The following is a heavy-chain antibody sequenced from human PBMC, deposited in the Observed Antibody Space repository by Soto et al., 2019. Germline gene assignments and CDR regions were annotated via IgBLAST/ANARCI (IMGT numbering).Heavy chain of an antibody. CDR1: GYTFTLYT. V-gene: IGHV1-3*01. CDR3: ARVQYSGNDLKLSFEI. J-gene: IGHJ3*02. Sequence: QVQLVQSGAQVKKPGASVKVSCKASGYTFTLYTIHWVRQAPGQRLEWMGWIHAGNGYTKYSQNFQGRLTITRDTAASTVYMEMSSLTSEDTGVFYCARVQYSGNDLKLSFEIWGQGTTVTVSS. CDR2: IHAGNGYT. D-gene: IGHD5-12*01.